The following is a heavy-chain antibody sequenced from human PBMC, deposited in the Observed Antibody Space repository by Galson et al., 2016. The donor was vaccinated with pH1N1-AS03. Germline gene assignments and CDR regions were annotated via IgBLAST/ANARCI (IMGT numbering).Heavy chain of an antibody. Sequence: SLRLSCAASGFNFDYYAMHWVRQARGKGLEWVSGISWNSGTFDYADSVKGRFTISRDNAKNSLSLQMNSLTADDSALYYCAKSYHGDVFDIWGQGTMVTVSS. V-gene: IGHV3-9*01. CDR2: ISWNSGTF. CDR1: GFNFDYYA. CDR3: AKSYHGDVFDI. J-gene: IGHJ3*02. D-gene: IGHD2-21*01.